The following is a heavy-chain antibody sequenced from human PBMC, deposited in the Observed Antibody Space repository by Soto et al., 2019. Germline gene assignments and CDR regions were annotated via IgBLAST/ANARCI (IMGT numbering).Heavy chain of an antibody. D-gene: IGHD3-22*01. CDR3: AGDRPLIYYYDSSGPFDP. J-gene: IGHJ5*02. CDR2: IIPILGIA. Sequence: QVQLVQSGAEVKKPGSSVKVSCKASGGTFSSYTISWVRQAPGQGLEWMGRIIPILGIANYAQKFQGRVTFPGDNTPGTAYMGRGSLRSEDTAVYYCAGDRPLIYYYDSSGPFDPWGQGTLVTVSS. CDR1: GGTFSSYT. V-gene: IGHV1-69*08.